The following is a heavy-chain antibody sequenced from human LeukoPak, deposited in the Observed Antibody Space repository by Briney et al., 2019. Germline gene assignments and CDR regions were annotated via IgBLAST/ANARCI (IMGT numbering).Heavy chain of an antibody. J-gene: IGHJ4*02. CDR1: GFTFSNYA. V-gene: IGHV3-23*01. Sequence: GGSLRLSCAASGFTFSNYAMSWVRQAPGKGLEWVSGISGGGGSTYYADSVKGRFTISRDNSKNTLYLQMNSLRAEDTAVYYCAKAPLLTTVTHFDYWGQGTLVTVSS. CDR3: AKAPLLTTVTHFDY. CDR2: ISGGGGST. D-gene: IGHD4-17*01.